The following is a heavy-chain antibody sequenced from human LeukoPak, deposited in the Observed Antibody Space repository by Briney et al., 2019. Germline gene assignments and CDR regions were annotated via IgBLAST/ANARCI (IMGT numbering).Heavy chain of an antibody. D-gene: IGHD7-27*01. V-gene: IGHV3-30*18. CDR2: ISYDGSNK. CDR3: AKDFPPGARYYYHGMDV. CDR1: GFTFSSYG. Sequence: GRSLRLSCAASGFTFSSYGMHWVRQAPGKGLEWVAVISYDGSNKYYADSVKGRFTISRDNPKNTLYLQMNSLRAEDTAVYHCAKDFPPGARYYYHGMDVWGQGTTVTVSS. J-gene: IGHJ6*02.